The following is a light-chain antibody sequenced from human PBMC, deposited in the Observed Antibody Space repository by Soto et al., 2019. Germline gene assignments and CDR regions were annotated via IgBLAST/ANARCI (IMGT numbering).Light chain of an antibody. CDR2: DLT. J-gene: IGLJ1*01. CDR3: SSYTSSSLRFV. Sequence: SAPTQPASVSGSPGQSITISCTGTSSDVGGYNFVSWYQQHPGQAPTLMIFDLTYRPSGVSNRFSGSKSGNTAYLTISGLQAEDEADYFCSSYTSSSLRFVFGTGTKLTVL. CDR1: SSDVGGYNF. V-gene: IGLV2-14*03.